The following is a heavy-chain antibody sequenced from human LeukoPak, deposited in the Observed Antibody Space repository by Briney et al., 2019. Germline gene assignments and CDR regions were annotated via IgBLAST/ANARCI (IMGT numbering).Heavy chain of an antibody. CDR1: GGSFSGYY. Sequence: SETLSLTCAVYGGSFSGYYWSWIRQPPGKGLEWIGEINHSGSTNYNPSLKSRVTISVDTSKNQFSLKLSSVTAADTAVYYCARVGPLYYYGSGSYYEKNWFGPWGQGTLVTVSS. V-gene: IGHV4-34*01. D-gene: IGHD3-10*01. CDR2: INHSGST. CDR3: ARVGPLYYYGSGSYYEKNWFGP. J-gene: IGHJ5*02.